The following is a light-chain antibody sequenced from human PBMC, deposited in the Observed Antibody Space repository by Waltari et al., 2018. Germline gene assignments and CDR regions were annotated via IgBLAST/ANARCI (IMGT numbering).Light chain of an antibody. J-gene: IGLJ2*01. V-gene: IGLV2-14*03. CDR2: DVS. CDR1: SSAVSGYIY. CDR3: SSYTSSSTSHVV. Sequence: QPALTQPASVSASPRQPLTISCTGPSSAVSGYIYVSPYQQHPGKAPKRMIYDVSNRPSGVSNRFSGSKSGNTASLTISGLQAEDEADYYCSSYTSSSTSHVVFGGGTKLTVL.